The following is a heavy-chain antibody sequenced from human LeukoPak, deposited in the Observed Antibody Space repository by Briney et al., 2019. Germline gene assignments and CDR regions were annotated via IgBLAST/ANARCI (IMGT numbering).Heavy chain of an antibody. Sequence: SETLSLTXTVSGGSISSGSYYWSWIRQPAGKGLEWIGRIYTSGSTNYNPSLKSRVTISVDTSKNQFSLKLSSVTAADTAVYYCARDSTTGAFDIWGQGTMVTVSS. CDR2: IYTSGST. V-gene: IGHV4-61*02. CDR1: GGSISSGSYY. D-gene: IGHD1-14*01. CDR3: ARDSTTGAFDI. J-gene: IGHJ3*02.